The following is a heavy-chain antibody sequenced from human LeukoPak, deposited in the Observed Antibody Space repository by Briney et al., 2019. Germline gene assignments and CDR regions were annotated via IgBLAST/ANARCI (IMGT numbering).Heavy chain of an antibody. V-gene: IGHV1-2*02. D-gene: IGHD3-22*01. J-gene: IGHJ4*02. CDR3: ARLSGAYYYDSSGYDDY. Sequence: ASVKVSCKASGYTFTGYYMHWVRQAPGQGLEWMGWINPNSGGTNYAQKFQGRVTMTRDASISTAYMELSRLRSDDTAVYYCARLSGAYYYDSSGYDDYWGQGTLVTVSS. CDR2: INPNSGGT. CDR1: GYTFTGYY.